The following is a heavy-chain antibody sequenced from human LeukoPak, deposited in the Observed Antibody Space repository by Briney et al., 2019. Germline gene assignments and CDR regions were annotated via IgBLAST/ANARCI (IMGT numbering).Heavy chain of an antibody. J-gene: IGHJ4*02. CDR2: TFDSETT. Sequence: SETLSLTCTVSRSSMSGYYWSWIRQTLGKGLEWIGYTFDSETTDYNPSLKSRVIISVDTSKNQFSLKLSSVTAADTAVYYCARSPAAGYDYWGQGTLVTVSS. CDR1: RSSMSGYY. D-gene: IGHD6-13*01. CDR3: ARSPAAGYDY. V-gene: IGHV4-59*12.